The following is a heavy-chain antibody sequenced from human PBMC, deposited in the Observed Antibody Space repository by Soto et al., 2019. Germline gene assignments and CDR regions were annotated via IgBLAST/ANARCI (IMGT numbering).Heavy chain of an antibody. CDR2: IYYSWST. J-gene: IGHJ2*01. V-gene: IGHV4-59*08. Sequence: QVQLQESGPGLVKPSETLSLTCTVSGGSISSYYWSWIRQHPGKGLEWIGYIYYSWSTNYNPSLMSQVTISVDTSKNHFSLKLSSVTAADTAAYYCARFNWYFDLWGRGTLVTVSS. CDR3: ARFNWYFDL. CDR1: GGSISSYY.